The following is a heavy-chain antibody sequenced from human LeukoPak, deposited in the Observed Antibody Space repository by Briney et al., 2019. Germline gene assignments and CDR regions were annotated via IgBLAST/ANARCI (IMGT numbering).Heavy chain of an antibody. D-gene: IGHD2-21*02. J-gene: IGHJ4*02. CDR1: GYTFTGYY. Sequence: ASVKVSCKASGYTFTGYYMHWVRQAPGQGLEWMGWINPNSGGTNYAQKFQGRVTMTRDTPISTAYMELSRLRSDDTAVYYCARGTRAYCGGDCYPFWGQGTLVTVSS. CDR2: INPNSGGT. CDR3: ARGTRAYCGGDCYPF. V-gene: IGHV1-2*02.